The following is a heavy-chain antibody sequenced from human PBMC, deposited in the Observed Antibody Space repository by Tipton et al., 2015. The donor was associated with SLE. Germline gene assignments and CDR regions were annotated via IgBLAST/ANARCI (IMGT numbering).Heavy chain of an antibody. CDR1: GYSFTSYW. Sequence: QLVQSGAEVKKPGESLKISCKGSGYSFTSYWIGWVRQLPGKGLEWMGVIFPDDSDTRYSPSVQGQVTFSVDKSIRTAYLQWSSLKASDTAMYYCAKVGDSGTYITYFDTWDPGTMVTASS. V-gene: IGHV5-51*03. J-gene: IGHJ3*02. CDR2: IFPDDSDT. D-gene: IGHD1-26*01. CDR3: AKVGDSGTYITYFDT.